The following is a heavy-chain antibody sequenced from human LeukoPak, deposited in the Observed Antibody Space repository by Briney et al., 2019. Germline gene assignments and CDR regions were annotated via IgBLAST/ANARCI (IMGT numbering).Heavy chain of an antibody. CDR1: GGSFSGYY. Sequence: ETLSLTCAVYGGSFSGYYWTWIRQPPGKGLEWIGEINHNEGSRYNPSLKSRVTISVDTSKNQFSLKLSSVTAADTAVYYCARTPNPIHYYGSGSSQYYYYMDVWGKGTAVTVSS. CDR3: ARTPNPIHYYGSGSSQYYYYMDV. V-gene: IGHV4-34*01. J-gene: IGHJ6*03. CDR2: INHNEGS. D-gene: IGHD3-10*01.